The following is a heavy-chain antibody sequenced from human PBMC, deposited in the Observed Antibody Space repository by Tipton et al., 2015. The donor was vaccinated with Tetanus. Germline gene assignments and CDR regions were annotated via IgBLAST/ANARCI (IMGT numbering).Heavy chain of an antibody. CDR1: GGSITPYY. V-gene: IGHV4-59*08. J-gene: IGHJ6*02. CDR2: IYHSGST. Sequence: TLSLTCTVSGGSITPYYWSWIRQSSGKGLELIGYIYHSGSTNYNPSLKSRVTISVDTSKNQFSLNLNSVTAADTAVYYCARHKDYYFYVMDVWGQGTTVTVSS. CDR3: ARHKDYYFYVMDV.